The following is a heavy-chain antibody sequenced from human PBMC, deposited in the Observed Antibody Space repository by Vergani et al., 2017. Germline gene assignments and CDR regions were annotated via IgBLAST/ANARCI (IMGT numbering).Heavy chain of an antibody. CDR1: GGSISSSSYY. CDR2: IYYSGRT. V-gene: IGHV4-39*01. D-gene: IGHD5-12*01. J-gene: IGHJ4*02. CDR3: TRQPQEGASGPPSVPT. Sequence: QLQLQESGPGLVKPSETLSLTCTVSGGSISSSSYYWGWIRQPPGKGLEWIGSIYYSGRTHYNPSLKSRVTISVDTSKNDFSLKVTSVTAADTAVYYCTRQPQEGASGPPSVPTWGQGISVIVSS.